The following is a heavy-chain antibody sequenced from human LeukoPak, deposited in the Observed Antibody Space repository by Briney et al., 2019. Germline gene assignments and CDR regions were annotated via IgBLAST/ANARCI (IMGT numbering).Heavy chain of an antibody. Sequence: SETLSLTCTVSGGSISSYYWSWVRQPAGKGLEWIGRIYTSGSTNYNPSLKSRVTMSVDTSKNQFSLKLSSVTAADTAVYHCARMQGRVAGFALRAFDIWGQGTMVTVSS. CDR1: GGSISSYY. D-gene: IGHD2-15*01. CDR2: IYTSGST. CDR3: ARMQGRVAGFALRAFDI. J-gene: IGHJ3*02. V-gene: IGHV4-4*07.